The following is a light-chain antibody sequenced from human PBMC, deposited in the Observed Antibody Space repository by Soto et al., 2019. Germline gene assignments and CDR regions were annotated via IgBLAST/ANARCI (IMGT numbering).Light chain of an antibody. CDR3: QQYGFSRWT. CDR1: QSVPRTY. J-gene: IGKJ1*01. Sequence: DIVLTQSPGTLSLSPGERATLSCRASQSVPRTYLAWYQQRPGQAPSLLIYGASSRATGIPDRFSGSGSGTDFTLTISRLEPQDFAVYYCQQYGFSRWTFGQGTKVDIK. CDR2: GAS. V-gene: IGKV3-20*01.